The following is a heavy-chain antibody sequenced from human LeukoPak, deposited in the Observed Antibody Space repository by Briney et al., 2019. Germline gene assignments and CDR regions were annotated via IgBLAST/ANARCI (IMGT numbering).Heavy chain of an antibody. CDR3: ARRGAARRAKYYLDY. CDR1: GYSISSGYY. CDR2: INHSGST. Sequence: SETLSLTCTVSGYSISSGYYWSWIRQPPGKGLEWIGEINHSGSTNYNPSLKSRVTISVDTSKNQFSLKLSSVTAADTAVYYCARRGAARRAKYYLDYWGQGTLVTVSS. D-gene: IGHD6-6*01. V-gene: IGHV4-38-2*02. J-gene: IGHJ4*02.